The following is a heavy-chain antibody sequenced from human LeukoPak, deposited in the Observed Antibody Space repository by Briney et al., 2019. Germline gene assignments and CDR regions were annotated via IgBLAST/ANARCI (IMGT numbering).Heavy chain of an antibody. D-gene: IGHD3-10*01. CDR2: IIPIFDTA. V-gene: IGHV1-69*13. Sequence: GASVKVSCKASGGTFSSYAIGWVRQAPGQGLEWMGGIIPIFDTANYAQKFQGRVTITADESTSTAYMELSSLRSEDTAVYYCARVGAYGSGSYGFDYWGQGTLVTVSS. J-gene: IGHJ4*02. CDR3: ARVGAYGSGSYGFDY. CDR1: GGTFSSYA.